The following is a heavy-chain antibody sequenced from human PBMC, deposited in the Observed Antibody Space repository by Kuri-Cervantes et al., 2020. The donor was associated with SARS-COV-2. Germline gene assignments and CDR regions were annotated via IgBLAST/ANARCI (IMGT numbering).Heavy chain of an antibody. CDR2: IKSKTDGGTT. J-gene: IGHJ4*02. CDR3: TTVDYYGSGSRY. Sequence: LSLTCAASGFTFSNAWMSWVRQAPGKGLEWVGRIKSKTDGGTTDYAAPVKGRFTISRDDSKNTLYLQMNSLKTEDTAVYHCTTVDYYGSGSRYWGQGTLVTVSS. V-gene: IGHV3-15*01. D-gene: IGHD3-10*01. CDR1: GFTFSNAW.